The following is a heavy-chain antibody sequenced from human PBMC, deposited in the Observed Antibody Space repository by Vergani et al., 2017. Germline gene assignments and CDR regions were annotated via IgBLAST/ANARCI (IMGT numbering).Heavy chain of an antibody. CDR1: GGSLINYY. Sequence: QVQLQESGPGLVKPSETLSLTCTVSGGSLINYYWSWVRQPPGKGLEWIGYIYSSGITTYSPSLKSRLTMSVDPSKNQFSLKLRSVTLADTAVYYCARTIGHCSNSNCYNLSYWGQGTLVTVSS. D-gene: IGHD2-2*02. CDR2: IYSSGIT. V-gene: IGHV4-59*01. CDR3: ARTIGHCSNSNCYNLSY. J-gene: IGHJ4*02.